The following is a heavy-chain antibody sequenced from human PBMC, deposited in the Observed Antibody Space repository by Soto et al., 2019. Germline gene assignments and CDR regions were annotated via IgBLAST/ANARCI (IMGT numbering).Heavy chain of an antibody. J-gene: IGHJ6*02. Sequence: EVQLVQSGAEVKKPGESLKISCKGSGYSFTSYWIGWMRQLPGKGLEWMGIIYPGDSDTRYSPSFQGQVTISADKSISTAYLQWSSLKASDTAMYYCAGGAIAAAEYYYYGMDVWGQGTTVTVSS. D-gene: IGHD6-13*01. V-gene: IGHV5-51*01. CDR2: IYPGDSDT. CDR1: GYSFTSYW. CDR3: AGGAIAAAEYYYYGMDV.